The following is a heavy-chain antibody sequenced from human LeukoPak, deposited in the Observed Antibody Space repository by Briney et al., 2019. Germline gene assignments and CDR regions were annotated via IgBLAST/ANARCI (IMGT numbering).Heavy chain of an antibody. D-gene: IGHD2-15*01. CDR1: GDSISSYY. Sequence: SETLSLTCTVSGDSISSYYWSWIRQPPGKGLEWIGEINHSGSTNYNPSLKSRVTISVDTSKNQFSLKLSSVTAADTAVYYCARAARVCSGGSCYLGYYYYGMDVWGQGTTVTVSS. CDR3: ARAARVCSGGSCYLGYYYYGMDV. J-gene: IGHJ6*02. V-gene: IGHV4-34*01. CDR2: INHSGST.